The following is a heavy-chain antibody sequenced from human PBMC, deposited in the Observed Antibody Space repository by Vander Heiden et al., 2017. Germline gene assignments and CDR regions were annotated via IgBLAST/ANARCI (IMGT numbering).Heavy chain of an antibody. V-gene: IGHV3-33*01. CDR2: IWYDGSNK. CDR3: ARGGDGYNSPFDY. CDR1: GFTFSSDD. D-gene: IGHD5-12*01. J-gene: IGHJ4*02. Sequence: QVQLVESGGGVVQPGRSLRPSCAASGFTFSSDDWHWVRQAPGKGLEWVAVIWYDGSNKYYADSVKGRFTISRDNSKNTLYLQMNSLRAEDTAVYYCARGGDGYNSPFDYWGQGTLVTVSS.